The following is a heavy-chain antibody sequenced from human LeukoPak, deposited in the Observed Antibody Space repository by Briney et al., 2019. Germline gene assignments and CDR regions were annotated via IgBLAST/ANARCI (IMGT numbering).Heavy chain of an antibody. CDR1: GGSISSSSYY. Sequence: SETLSLTCTVSGGSISSSSYYWSWIRQPPGKGLEWIGYIYYSGSTNYNPSLKSRVTISVDTSKNQFSLKLSSVTAADTAVYYCARVLGYSSSWVDYWGQGTLVTVSS. J-gene: IGHJ4*02. CDR3: ARVLGYSSSWVDY. D-gene: IGHD6-13*01. CDR2: IYYSGST. V-gene: IGHV4-61*01.